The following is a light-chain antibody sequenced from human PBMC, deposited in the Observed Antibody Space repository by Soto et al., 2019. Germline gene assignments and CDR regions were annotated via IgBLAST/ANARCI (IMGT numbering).Light chain of an antibody. CDR1: QSVVNNN. V-gene: IGKV3-20*01. J-gene: IGKJ2*01. CDR3: QHNAYPFT. CDR2: GAF. Sequence: IVLTQSPGTLSLSLGEIATLSFRASQSVVNNNLAWYQQMPGQAPRLLIYGAFTRAAGIPDRFGGSGSGTDFTLTISGLETEDFAVYYCQHNAYPFTFAQGTKVDIK.